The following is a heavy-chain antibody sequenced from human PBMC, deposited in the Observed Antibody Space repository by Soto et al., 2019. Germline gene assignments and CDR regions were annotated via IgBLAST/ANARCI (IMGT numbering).Heavy chain of an antibody. D-gene: IGHD5-12*01. Sequence: QVQLVESGGGVVQPGRSLRLSCAASGFTFSSNGMHWVRQAPGKGLEWVAVIAYDGSKNKYADSVKGRFTISRDKSKNTVYLQMNSLRFEDTAVYYCAKDKVGGIMGTMGFDYWGQGILVTVSS. V-gene: IGHV3-30*18. J-gene: IGHJ4*02. CDR3: AKDKVGGIMGTMGFDY. CDR2: IAYDGSKN. CDR1: GFTFSSNG.